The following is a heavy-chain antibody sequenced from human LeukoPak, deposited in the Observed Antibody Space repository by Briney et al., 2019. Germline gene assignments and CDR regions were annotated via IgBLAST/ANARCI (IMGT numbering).Heavy chain of an antibody. CDR2: ISSSSSYI. Sequence: GGSLRLSCTASGLTFSTYSMNWVRQAPGKGLEWVSSISSSSSYIYYADSVKGRFTISRDNAKNSLYLQMNSLRAEDTAVYYCARDEQLVHGFDYWGQGTLVTVSS. CDR3: ARDEQLVHGFDY. V-gene: IGHV3-21*01. J-gene: IGHJ4*02. CDR1: GLTFSTYS. D-gene: IGHD6-6*01.